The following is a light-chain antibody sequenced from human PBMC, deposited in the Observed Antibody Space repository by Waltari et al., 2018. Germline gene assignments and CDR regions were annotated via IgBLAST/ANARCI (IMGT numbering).Light chain of an antibody. Sequence: DIVMTQSPDSLAVSLGEWATLNCKASQSVLLSSNKQNYLTWYQQKPGQPPKLLIYWATTRESGVPGRFSGSGSGTDFTLTISSLQAEDVAVYYCQQYYTTPITFGGGTKVEIK. CDR1: QSVLLSSNKQNY. CDR3: QQYYTTPIT. CDR2: WAT. J-gene: IGKJ4*01. V-gene: IGKV4-1*01.